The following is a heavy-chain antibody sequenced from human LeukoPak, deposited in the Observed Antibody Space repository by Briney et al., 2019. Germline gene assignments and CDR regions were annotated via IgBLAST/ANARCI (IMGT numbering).Heavy chain of an antibody. J-gene: IGHJ4*02. CDR2: ISSTTTYI. Sequence: GGSLRLSCTGSGFIFSSTTMNWVRQAPGKGLEWVSSISSTTTYISYADSVKGRFTVSRDNAKKSVFLQMDSLGVDDTAIYYCAREWDHDSWGQGTLVTVSS. V-gene: IGHV3-21*01. CDR1: GFIFSSTT. D-gene: IGHD1-26*01. CDR3: AREWDHDS.